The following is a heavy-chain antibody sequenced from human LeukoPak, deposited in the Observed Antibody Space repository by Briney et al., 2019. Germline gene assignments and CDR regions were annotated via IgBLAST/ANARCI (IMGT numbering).Heavy chain of an antibody. J-gene: IGHJ4*02. V-gene: IGHV1-69*01. CDR2: IIPIFGTA. Sequence: SVKVSCKASGGTFSSYAISWVRQAPGQGLEWMGGIIPIFGTANYAQKFQGRVTITADESTSTAYMGLSSLRSEDTAVYYCAGDLGGSSSSDYWGQGTLVTVSS. CDR3: AGDLGGSSSSDY. D-gene: IGHD6-6*01. CDR1: GGTFSSYA.